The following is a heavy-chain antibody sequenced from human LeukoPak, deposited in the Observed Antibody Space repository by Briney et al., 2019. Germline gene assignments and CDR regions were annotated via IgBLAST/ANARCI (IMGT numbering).Heavy chain of an antibody. CDR2: INPNSGGT. Sequence: ASVKVSCKASGYTFTGYYMHWVRQAPGQGLGWMGWINPNSGGTNYAQKFQGRVTMTRDTSISTAYMELSRLRSDDTAVCYCARERDCSSTSCYPDYWGQGTLVTVSS. CDR3: ARERDCSSTSCYPDY. D-gene: IGHD2-2*01. V-gene: IGHV1-2*02. J-gene: IGHJ4*02. CDR1: GYTFTGYY.